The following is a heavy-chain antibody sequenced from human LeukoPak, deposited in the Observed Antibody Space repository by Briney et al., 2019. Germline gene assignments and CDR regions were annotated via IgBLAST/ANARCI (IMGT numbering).Heavy chain of an antibody. CDR1: GGSFSGYY. D-gene: IGHD6-13*01. J-gene: IGHJ4*02. V-gene: IGHV4-31*11. Sequence: PSETLSLTCAVYGGSFSGYYWSWIRQHPGKGLEWIGYIYYSGSTYYNPSLKSRVTISVDTSKNQFSLKLSSVTAADTAVYYCARDGIAAAGIDYWGQGTLVTVSS. CDR2: IYYSGST. CDR3: ARDGIAAAGIDY.